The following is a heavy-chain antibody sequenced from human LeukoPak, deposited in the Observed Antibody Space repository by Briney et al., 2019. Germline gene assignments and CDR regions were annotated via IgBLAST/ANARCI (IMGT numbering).Heavy chain of an antibody. D-gene: IGHD6-19*01. CDR1: GYSFTNFD. CDR3: ARGPQWRGDYYYMDV. CDR2: MNLNSGNK. J-gene: IGHJ6*03. V-gene: IGHV1-8*01. Sequence: ASVKVSCKASGYSFTNFDINWVRQAPGQGLGGMWWMNLNSGNKGYAQKFQGRVTMTMNTSITTAYMELSRLRSEDTAVYYCARGPQWRGDYYYMDVWGRGTTVTVSS.